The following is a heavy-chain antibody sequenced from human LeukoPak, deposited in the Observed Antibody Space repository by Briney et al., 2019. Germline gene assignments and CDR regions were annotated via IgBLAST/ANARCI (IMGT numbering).Heavy chain of an antibody. Sequence: PGGSLRLSCAASGFTFTNYAMSWVRQAPGKGLEWVSAISGSGDKSFYGDSVKGRFSISRDNSKNTLYLQMNRLRVDDTAVYSCAKSLPDGGSLDYWGQGTLVTVSS. V-gene: IGHV3-23*01. D-gene: IGHD5-24*01. CDR3: AKSLPDGGSLDY. CDR2: ISGSGDKS. CDR1: GFTFTNYA. J-gene: IGHJ4*02.